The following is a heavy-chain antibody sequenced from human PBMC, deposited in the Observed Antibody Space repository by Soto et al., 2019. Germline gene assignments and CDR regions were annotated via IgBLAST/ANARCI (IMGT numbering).Heavy chain of an antibody. CDR3: AREESTSSSPSFGMDV. J-gene: IGHJ6*02. D-gene: IGHD6-6*01. CDR2: INPNSGGT. V-gene: IGHV1-2*04. Sequence: ASVKVSCKASGYTFTGYYMHWVRQAPGQGLEWMGWINPNSGGTNYAQKFQGWVTMTRDTSISTAYMELSRLRSDDTAVYYCAREESTSSSPSFGMDVWGQGTTVTVS. CDR1: GYTFTGYY.